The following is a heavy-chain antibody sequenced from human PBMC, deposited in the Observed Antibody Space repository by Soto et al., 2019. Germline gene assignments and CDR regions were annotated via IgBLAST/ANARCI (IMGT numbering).Heavy chain of an antibody. V-gene: IGHV3-30*18. J-gene: IGHJ4*02. CDR2: ISYDGSNK. CDR3: AKGPSSYYYDSSGYYYVDY. Sequence: PGGSLRLSCAASGFTFSSYGMHWVRQAPGKGLEWVAVISYDGSNKYYADTVKGRFTISRDNSKNTLYLQMNSLRAEDTAVYYCAKGPSSYYYDSSGYYYVDYWGQGTLVTVSS. CDR1: GFTFSSYG. D-gene: IGHD3-22*01.